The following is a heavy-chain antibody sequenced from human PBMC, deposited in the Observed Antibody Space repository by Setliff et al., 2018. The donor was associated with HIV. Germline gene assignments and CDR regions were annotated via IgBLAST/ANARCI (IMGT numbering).Heavy chain of an antibody. V-gene: IGHV1-69-2*01. D-gene: IGHD6-13*01. CDR2: VDPEDGET. Sequence: ASVKVSCKASGYTFTDYYMHWVQQAPGKGLEWMGRVDPEDGETIYAEKFQGRVTITADTSTDTAYMGLSSLRSEDTAVYYCATAGIAAAGENYMDVWGKGTTVTVSS. CDR1: GYTFTDYY. J-gene: IGHJ6*03. CDR3: ATAGIAAAGENYMDV.